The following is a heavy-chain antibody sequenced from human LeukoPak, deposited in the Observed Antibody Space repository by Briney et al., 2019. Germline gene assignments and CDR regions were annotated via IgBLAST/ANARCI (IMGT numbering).Heavy chain of an antibody. Sequence: PGGSLRLSCAVSGFTFSSYSMSWVRQAPGKGLEWVANIKQDGSEEVYVDSVKGRFTISRDNAKNSLFLQMNTLRAEDTAVYYCARDPYSSTWSYGMDVWGQGTTVTVSS. D-gene: IGHD6-6*01. CDR1: GFTFSSYS. J-gene: IGHJ6*02. CDR2: IKQDGSEE. CDR3: ARDPYSSTWSYGMDV. V-gene: IGHV3-7*05.